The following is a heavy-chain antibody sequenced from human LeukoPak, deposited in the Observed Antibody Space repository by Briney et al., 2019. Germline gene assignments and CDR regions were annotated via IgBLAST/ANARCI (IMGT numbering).Heavy chain of an antibody. J-gene: IGHJ3*02. CDR3: AKDGGEKTYYDFWSGSPSDAFDI. D-gene: IGHD3-3*01. V-gene: IGHV3-30*02. CDR2: IRYDGSNK. CDR1: GLTFSSYG. Sequence: GGSLRLSCAASGLTFSSYGMHWVRQAPGKGLEWVTFIRYDGSNKYYADSVKGRFTISRDNSKNTLYLQMNSLRAEDTAVYYCAKDGGEKTYYDFWSGSPSDAFDIWGQGTMVTVSS.